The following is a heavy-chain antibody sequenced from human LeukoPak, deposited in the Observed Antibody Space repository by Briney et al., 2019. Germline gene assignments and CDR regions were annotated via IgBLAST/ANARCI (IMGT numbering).Heavy chain of an antibody. J-gene: IGHJ4*02. CDR3: ATDYGDYESGY. V-gene: IGHV1-2*02. CDR2: INPNSRGT. Sequence: ASVTVSCKASGYTFTDYYMHWVRQAPRQGLEWMGWINPNSRGTDYAQKFQGRVTITRDTSISTAYMELSRLRSDDTAVYYRATDYGDYESGYWGQGTLVTVSS. D-gene: IGHD4-17*01. CDR1: GYTFTDYY.